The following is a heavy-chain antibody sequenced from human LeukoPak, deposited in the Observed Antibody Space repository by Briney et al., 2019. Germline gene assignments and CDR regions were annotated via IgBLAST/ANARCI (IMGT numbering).Heavy chain of an antibody. CDR3: ARGGYCSGGSCSRGSKTLDY. CDR1: GYTFTSYA. CDR2: INAGNGNT. Sequence: ASVKVSCKASGYTFTSYAMHWVRQAPGQRLEWMGWINAGNGNTKYSQKFQGRVTITRDTSASTAYMELSSLRSEDTAVYRCARGGYCSGGSCSRGSKTLDYWGQGTLVTVSS. V-gene: IGHV1-3*01. J-gene: IGHJ4*02. D-gene: IGHD2-15*01.